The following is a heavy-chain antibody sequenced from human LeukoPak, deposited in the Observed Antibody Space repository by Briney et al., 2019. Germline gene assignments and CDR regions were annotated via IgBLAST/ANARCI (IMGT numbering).Heavy chain of an antibody. Sequence: PSGTLSLTCAVSGGSISSSNWWSWVRQPPGKGLEWIGEIYHSGSTNYNPSLKSRVTISVDTSKNQFSLKLSSVTAADTAVYYCARIKMVRGVIHYYYYYGMDVWGQGTTVTVSS. J-gene: IGHJ6*02. CDR3: ARIKMVRGVIHYYYYYGMDV. CDR2: IYHSGST. CDR1: GGSISSSNW. D-gene: IGHD3-10*01. V-gene: IGHV4-4*02.